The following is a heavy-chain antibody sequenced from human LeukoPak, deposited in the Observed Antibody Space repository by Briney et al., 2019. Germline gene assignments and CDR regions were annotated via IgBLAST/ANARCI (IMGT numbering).Heavy chain of an antibody. J-gene: IGHJ5*02. CDR2: IYYSGST. CDR3: ARRGSMVRGVISQPRAWFDP. CDR1: GGSISSGGYY. D-gene: IGHD3-10*01. V-gene: IGHV4-31*03. Sequence: SQTLSLTCTVSGGSISSGGYYWSWIRQHPGKGLEWIGYIYYSGSTYYNPSLKSRVTISVDTSKNQFSLKLSSVTAADTAVYYCARRGSMVRGVISQPRAWFDPWGQGTLVTVSS.